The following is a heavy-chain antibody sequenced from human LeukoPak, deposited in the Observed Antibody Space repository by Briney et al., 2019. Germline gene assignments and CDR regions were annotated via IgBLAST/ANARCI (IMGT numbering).Heavy chain of an antibody. V-gene: IGHV4-59*01. CDR2: IYYSGST. CDR1: GGSISNYY. D-gene: IGHD3-10*01. Sequence: SETLSLTCIVSGGSISNYYWNWIRQHPGKGLEWIGYIYYSGSTNYSPYLKSRVSISVDTSKNQFSLKLTSVTAADTAVYYCARGQRGFGVQYGMDVWGKGTTVTVSS. CDR3: ARGQRGFGVQYGMDV. J-gene: IGHJ6*04.